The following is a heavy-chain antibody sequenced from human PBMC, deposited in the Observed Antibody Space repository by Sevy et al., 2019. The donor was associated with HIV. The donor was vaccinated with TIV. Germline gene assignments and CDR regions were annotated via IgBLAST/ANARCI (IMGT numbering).Heavy chain of an antibody. CDR3: ARDGLDWGSYRYWY. Sequence: SETLSLTCTVSGGSISSSSYYWGWIRQPPGKGLEWIGSIYYSGSTYYNPSFKSRVTISADTSKNQFSLKLSSVTAADTAVYYCARDGLDWGSYRYWYWGQGTLVSVSS. CDR2: IYYSGST. V-gene: IGHV4-39*02. CDR1: GGSISSSSYY. J-gene: IGHJ4*02. D-gene: IGHD3-16*02.